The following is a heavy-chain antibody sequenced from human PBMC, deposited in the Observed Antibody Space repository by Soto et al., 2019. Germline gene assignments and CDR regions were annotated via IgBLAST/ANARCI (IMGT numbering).Heavy chain of an antibody. V-gene: IGHV3-23*01. CDR1: GFTFKNYA. CDR2: IGCSGSGA. CDR3: AKDAVPYNGEWDWFDL. D-gene: IGHD3-10*01. J-gene: IGHJ5*02. Sequence: EVQLLESGGGLVQPGGSLRLSCAASGFTFKNYAMTWVRQAPGKGMEWVSSIGCSGSGAHYADSVKGRFTVSRDDSKNTLYLHMSGLRVADTDLYYYAKDAVPYNGEWDWFDLWGQGTLVTVSS.